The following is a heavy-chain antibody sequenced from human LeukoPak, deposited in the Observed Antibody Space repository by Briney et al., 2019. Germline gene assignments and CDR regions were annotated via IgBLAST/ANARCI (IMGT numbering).Heavy chain of an antibody. CDR3: ARGNSGFSVFDY. CDR2: INHSGST. D-gene: IGHD3-22*01. J-gene: IGHJ4*02. CDR1: GGSFSGYY. V-gene: IGHV4-34*01. Sequence: SETLSLTCAVYGGSFSGYYWNWIRQPPGKGLEWIGEINHSGSTNYNPSLKSRVTISVDTSKNQFSLKLSSVTAADTAVYYCARGNSGFSVFDYWGQGTLVTVSS.